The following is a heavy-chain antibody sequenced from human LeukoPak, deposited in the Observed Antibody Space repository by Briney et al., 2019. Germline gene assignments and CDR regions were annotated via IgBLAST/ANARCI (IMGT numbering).Heavy chain of an antibody. V-gene: IGHV3-23*01. CDR1: GFTFSSYA. J-gene: IGHJ4*02. Sequence: GGSLRLSCAVSGFTFSSYAMSWVRQAPGKGLEWVSGISGSGGSTNYADSVKGRFTISRDNSKNTLYLQMNSLRAEDTAVYYCAKKVGLTTSNFDYWGQGTLVTVSS. CDR3: AKKVGLTTSNFDY. D-gene: IGHD1-26*01. CDR2: ISGSGGST.